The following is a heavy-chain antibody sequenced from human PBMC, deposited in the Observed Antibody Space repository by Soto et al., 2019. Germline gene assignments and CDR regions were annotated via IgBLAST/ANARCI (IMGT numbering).Heavy chain of an antibody. J-gene: IGHJ4*02. D-gene: IGHD1-7*01. Sequence: GGSLRLSCAASGFTFRSNWMSWVRQAPGRGLEWVANIKPDGSGKYYLDSVRGRFTISRDNAENSLFLQIDSLRVEDTAVYYRARDVGVQELDYWGQGTLVTVSS. V-gene: IGHV3-7*01. CDR3: ARDVGVQELDY. CDR1: GFTFRSNW. CDR2: IKPDGSGK.